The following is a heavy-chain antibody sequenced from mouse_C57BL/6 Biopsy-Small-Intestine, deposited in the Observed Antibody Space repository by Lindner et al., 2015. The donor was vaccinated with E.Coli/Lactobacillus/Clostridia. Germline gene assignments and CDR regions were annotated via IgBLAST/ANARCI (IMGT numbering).Heavy chain of an antibody. V-gene: IGHV10-3*01. D-gene: IGHD1-1*01. J-gene: IGHJ1*03. Sequence: VQLQESGGGLVQPKGSLKLSCAASGFTFNTYAMHWVRQAPGKGLEWVARIRSKSSNYATYYADSVKDRFTISRDDSQSMLYLQMHNLKTEDTAMYYCVRDVTTVVATDWYFDVWGTGTTVTVSS. CDR2: IRSKSSNYAT. CDR3: VRDVTTVVATDWYFDV. CDR1: GFTFNTYA.